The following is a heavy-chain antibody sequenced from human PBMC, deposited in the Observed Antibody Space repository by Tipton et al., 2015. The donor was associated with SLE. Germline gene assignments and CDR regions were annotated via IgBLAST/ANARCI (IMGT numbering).Heavy chain of an antibody. CDR2: IYYSGST. J-gene: IGHJ4*02. CDR1: GGSISSYY. D-gene: IGHD3-10*01. CDR3: ARDLNGSGERYYFDY. Sequence: TLSLTCTVSGGSISSYYWSWIRQPPGKGLEWIGYIYYSGSTNYNPSLKSRVTISVDTSKNQFSLKLSSVTAADTAVYYCARDLNGSGERYYFDYWGQGTLVTVSS. V-gene: IGHV4-59*12.